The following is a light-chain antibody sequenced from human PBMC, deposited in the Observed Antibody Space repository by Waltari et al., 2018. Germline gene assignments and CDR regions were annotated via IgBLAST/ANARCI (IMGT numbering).Light chain of an antibody. CDR2: GST. J-gene: IGLJ3*02. V-gene: IGLV1-40*01. Sequence: QSVLTQPPSVSGAPGQRVPISCPGRGSHIGAGHAVHWYQQPPRAAPKLLIYGSTSRPLGVPDRFFGSTSGTSASLVIIGLQAEDEGDYYCQSYDTSLSVVFGGGTKLTVL. CDR1: GSHIGAGHA. CDR3: QSYDTSLSVV.